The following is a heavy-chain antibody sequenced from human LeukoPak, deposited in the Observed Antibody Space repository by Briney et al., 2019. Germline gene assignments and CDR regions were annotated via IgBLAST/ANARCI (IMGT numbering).Heavy chain of an antibody. CDR3: VRDGGVAPHNWFDP. CDR1: GGSISSSSYY. J-gene: IGHJ5*02. Sequence: SETLSLTCTVSGGSISSSSYYWSWIRQPAGKGLEWIGRIYTSGSTNYNPSLKSRVTISVDTSKNQFSLKLSSVTAADTAVYYCVRDGGVAPHNWFDPWGQGTLVTVSS. V-gene: IGHV4-61*02. D-gene: IGHD2-8*02. CDR2: IYTSGST.